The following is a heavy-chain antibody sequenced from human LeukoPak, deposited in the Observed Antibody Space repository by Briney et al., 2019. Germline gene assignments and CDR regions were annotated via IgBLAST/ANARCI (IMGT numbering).Heavy chain of an antibody. V-gene: IGHV1-2*06. CDR3: ARKAYCSGGSCYLDWFDP. J-gene: IGHJ5*02. D-gene: IGHD2-15*01. Sequence: ASVKVSCKASGYTFTGYYMHWVRQAPGQGLEWMGRINPNSGGTNYAQKFQGRVTMTRDTSISTAYMGLSRLRSDDTAVYYCARKAYCSGGSCYLDWFDPWGQGTLVTVSS. CDR2: INPNSGGT. CDR1: GYTFTGYY.